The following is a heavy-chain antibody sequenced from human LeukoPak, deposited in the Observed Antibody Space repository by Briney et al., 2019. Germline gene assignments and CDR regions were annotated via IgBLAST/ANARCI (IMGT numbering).Heavy chain of an antibody. V-gene: IGHV1-8*02. CDR2: MNPNSGNT. Sequence: GASVKVSCKASGGTFSSYAISWVRQAPGQGLEWMGWMNPNSGNTGYAQKFQGRVTMTRNTSISTAYMELSSLRSEDTAVYYCARDVFSGGDWGQGTLVTVSS. CDR1: GGTFSSYA. CDR3: ARDVFSGGD. D-gene: IGHD2-15*01. J-gene: IGHJ4*02.